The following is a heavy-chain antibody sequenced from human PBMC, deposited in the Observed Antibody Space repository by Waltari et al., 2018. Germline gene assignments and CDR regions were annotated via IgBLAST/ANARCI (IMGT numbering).Heavy chain of an antibody. V-gene: IGHV3-13*01. J-gene: IGHJ5*02. CDR1: GFTFSSYD. CDR2: IGTAGDT. Sequence: EVQLVESGGGLVQPGGSLRLSCAASGFTFSSYDMHWVRQATGKGLEWVSAIGTAGDTYYPVSVKGRFTISRENAKNSLYLQMNSLRAGDTAVYYCARGGGIAAAGVGWFDPWGQGTLVTVSS. D-gene: IGHD6-13*01. CDR3: ARGGGIAAAGVGWFDP.